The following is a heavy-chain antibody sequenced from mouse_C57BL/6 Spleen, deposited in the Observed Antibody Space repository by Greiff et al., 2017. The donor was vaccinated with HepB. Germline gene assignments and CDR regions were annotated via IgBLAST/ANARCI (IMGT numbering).Heavy chain of an antibody. J-gene: IGHJ4*01. CDR1: GFTFSDAW. V-gene: IGHV6-6*01. D-gene: IGHD1-1*01. CDR2: IRNKANNHAT. Sequence: EVKVEESGGGLVQPGGSMKLSCAASGFTFSDAWMDWVRQSPEKGLEWVAEIRNKANNHATYYAESVKGRFTISREDSKSSVYLQMNSLRAEDTGIYYCTRGYGSSYDAMDYWGQGTSVTVSS. CDR3: TRGYGSSYDAMDY.